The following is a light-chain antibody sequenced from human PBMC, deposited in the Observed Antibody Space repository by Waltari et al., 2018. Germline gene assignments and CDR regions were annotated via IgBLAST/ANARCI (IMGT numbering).Light chain of an antibody. CDR2: DVS. V-gene: IGLV2-14*03. J-gene: IGLJ1*01. Sequence: SALTQPASMSGSPGQSITISCTGTRSDIGLYDYVSWYQQHPGKAPKLIISDVSQRRSGVTARFSGSKSGYTASLTISGLQTEDEADYYCSAYTATDTYVFGSGTTVTVL. CDR3: SAYTATDTYV. CDR1: RSDIGLYDY.